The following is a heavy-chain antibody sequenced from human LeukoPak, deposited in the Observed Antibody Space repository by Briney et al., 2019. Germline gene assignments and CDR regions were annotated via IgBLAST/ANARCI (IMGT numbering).Heavy chain of an antibody. V-gene: IGHV3-30*02. CDR2: IRYDGSNK. J-gene: IGHJ3*02. CDR1: GFTFSSYG. CDR3: ARPAGYDFAFDI. D-gene: IGHD5-12*01. Sequence: GGSLRLSCAASGFTFSSYGMRWVRQAPGKGLGWVAFIRYDGSNKYYADSVKGRFTISRDNSKNTLYLQMNSLRAEDTAVYYCARPAGYDFAFDIWGQGTMVTVSS.